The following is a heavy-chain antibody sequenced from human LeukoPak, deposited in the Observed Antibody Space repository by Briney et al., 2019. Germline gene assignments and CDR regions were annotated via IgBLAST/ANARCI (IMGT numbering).Heavy chain of an antibody. J-gene: IGHJ4*02. CDR3: ARDGYCSSTSCGENVDY. Sequence: ASVKVSCKASGYTFTSYGISWVRQAPGQGLEWMGWISAYNGNTNCAQKLQGRVTMTTDTSTSTAYMELRSLRSDDTAVYYCARDGYCSSTSCGENVDYWGQGTLVTVSS. CDR2: ISAYNGNT. D-gene: IGHD2-2*03. CDR1: GYTFTSYG. V-gene: IGHV1-18*01.